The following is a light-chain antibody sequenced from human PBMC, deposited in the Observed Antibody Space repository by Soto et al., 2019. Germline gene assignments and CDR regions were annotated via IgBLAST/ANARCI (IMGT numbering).Light chain of an antibody. V-gene: IGKV3-15*01. CDR2: AAS. Sequence: EIVMTQSPATLSVSPGETATLSCRASQSVGSAVAWYQHKPGQAPRLLIVAASIRATGVPVRITGGGSGTEFTLTISSLQSEDFSVYDCQQYRICPPLSFGGGNTVEIK. CDR3: QQYRICPPLS. J-gene: IGKJ4*01. CDR1: QSVGSA.